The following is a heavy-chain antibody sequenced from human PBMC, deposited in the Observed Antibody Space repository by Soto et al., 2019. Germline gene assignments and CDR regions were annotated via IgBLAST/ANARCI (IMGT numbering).Heavy chain of an antibody. CDR3: ARDFHGSGTFDY. CDR1: GFTFSTYT. CDR2: ISSSSNYI. Sequence: EVQLVESGGGLLKLGGSLRLSCAASGFTFSTYTMNWVRQAPGKGLEWVSSISSSSNYIFYADSVKGRFTISRDNAKNSLYLQMNSLRAEDTAVYYCARDFHGSGTFDYWGQGTLVTVSS. J-gene: IGHJ4*02. D-gene: IGHD3-10*01. V-gene: IGHV3-21*01.